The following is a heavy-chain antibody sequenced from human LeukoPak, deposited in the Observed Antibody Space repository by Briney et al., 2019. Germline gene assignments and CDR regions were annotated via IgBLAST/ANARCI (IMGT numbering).Heavy chain of an antibody. CDR2: IWYDGSNK. Sequence: GGSLRLSCAASGFTFSSYGMHWVRQAPGKGLEWVAVIWYDGSNKYYADSVKGRFTISRDNSKNTLYLQMNSLRAEGTAVYYCARDRAVGATKRSYFDYWGQGTLVTVSS. D-gene: IGHD1-26*01. J-gene: IGHJ4*02. V-gene: IGHV3-33*01. CDR3: ARDRAVGATKRSYFDY. CDR1: GFTFSSYG.